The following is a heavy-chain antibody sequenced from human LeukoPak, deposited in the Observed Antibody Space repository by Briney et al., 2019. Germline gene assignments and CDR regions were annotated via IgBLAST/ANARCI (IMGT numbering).Heavy chain of an antibody. J-gene: IGHJ5*02. D-gene: IGHD6-19*01. CDR3: ARDPGWEQWQNWFDP. V-gene: IGHV3-21*01. CDR2: ISSSSSYI. CDR1: GFTFSSYE. Sequence: PGGSLRLSCAASGFTFSSYEMNWVRQAPGKGLEWVSSISSSSSYIYYADSVKVRFTISRDNAKNSLYLQMNSLRAEDTAVYYCARDPGWEQWQNWFDPWGQGTLVTVSS.